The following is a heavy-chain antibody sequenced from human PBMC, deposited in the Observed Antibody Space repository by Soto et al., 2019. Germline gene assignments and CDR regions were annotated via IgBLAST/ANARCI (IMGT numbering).Heavy chain of an antibody. D-gene: IGHD6-13*01. J-gene: IGHJ4*02. CDR2: ISYDGTNI. V-gene: IGHV3-30*01. CDR1: GFTFRSYA. CDR3: ARGDRSSWSGY. Sequence: QVQLVESGGGVVQPGGSLRLSCAASGFTFRSYAMDWVRQAPGKGLEWVAVISYDGTNIYYADSVKGRFTISRDNSKNTLSLRMNSLGAEDTAVYCCARGDRSSWSGYWGQVTLVTVSS.